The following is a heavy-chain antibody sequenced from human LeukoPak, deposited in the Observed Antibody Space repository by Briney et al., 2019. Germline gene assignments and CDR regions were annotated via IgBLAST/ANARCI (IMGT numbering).Heavy chain of an antibody. CDR1: GFTFSSYA. CDR2: ISGSGGST. CDR3: ANADLGYCSGGSCYLHYYYYGMDV. J-gene: IGHJ6*02. V-gene: IGHV3-23*01. D-gene: IGHD2-15*01. Sequence: GGSLRLSCAASGFTFSSYAMSWVRQAPGKGLEWVSAISGSGGSTYYADSVKGRFTISRDNSKNTPYLQMNSLRAEDTAVYYCANADLGYCSGGSCYLHYYYYGMDVWGQGTTVTVSS.